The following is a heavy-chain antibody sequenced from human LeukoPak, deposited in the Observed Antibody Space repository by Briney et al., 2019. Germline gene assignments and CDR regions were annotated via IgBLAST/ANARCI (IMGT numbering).Heavy chain of an antibody. CDR1: GGSISGSSYY. Sequence: PSATLSLTCTVSGGSISGSSYYWGWIRQPPGKGLEWIGNIYYSGYTHYNPSLKSRVTISVDRSKNQFSLNLTSVSAADTAVYYCARPDYYCSGTSCYGAFGVWGQGTLVTVSS. CDR3: ARPDYYCSGTSCYGAFGV. CDR2: IYYSGYT. J-gene: IGHJ3*01. D-gene: IGHD2-2*01. V-gene: IGHV4-39*07.